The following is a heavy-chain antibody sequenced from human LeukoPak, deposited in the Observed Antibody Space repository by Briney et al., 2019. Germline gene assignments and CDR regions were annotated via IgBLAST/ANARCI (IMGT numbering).Heavy chain of an antibody. J-gene: IGHJ5*02. Sequence: SETLSLTCTVSGGSISSYYWSWIRQPPGKGLEWIGYIYYSGSTNYNPSLKSRVTISVDTSKNQFSLKLSSVTAADTAVYYCARHSLEQLVPWFDPWGQGTLVTVSS. V-gene: IGHV4-59*08. CDR1: GGSISSYY. CDR3: ARHSLEQLVPWFDP. D-gene: IGHD6-6*01. CDR2: IYYSGST.